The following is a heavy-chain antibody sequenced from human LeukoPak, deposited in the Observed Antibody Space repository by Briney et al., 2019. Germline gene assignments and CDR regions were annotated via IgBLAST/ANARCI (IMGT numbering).Heavy chain of an antibody. Sequence: GGSLRLSCAASGFTFSSYSMNWVRQAPGKGLEWVSSISSSSSYIYYADSVKGRFTISRDNAKNSLYLQMNSLRAEDTAVYYCAHSGSYYRINNDAFNIWGQGTMVTVSS. CDR1: GFTFSSYS. CDR3: AHSGSYYRINNDAFNI. D-gene: IGHD1-26*01. V-gene: IGHV3-21*06. CDR2: ISSSSSYI. J-gene: IGHJ3*02.